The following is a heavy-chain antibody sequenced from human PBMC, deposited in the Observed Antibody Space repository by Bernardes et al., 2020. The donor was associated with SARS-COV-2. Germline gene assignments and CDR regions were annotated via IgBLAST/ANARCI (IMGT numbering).Heavy chain of an antibody. Sequence: GGSLRLSCTSSKILLSNYAMSWVRQAPGRGLEWVPLLSKYADNTHYADSVKGRFTISRDTSKNTLYMQMNRLRADDTAIYYCAIDFDSSSFYDDFWGQGTVVNVSS. D-gene: IGHD3-3*01. V-gene: IGHV3-23*01. CDR1: KILLSNYA. CDR3: AIDFDSSSFYDDF. J-gene: IGHJ4*02. CDR2: LSKYADNT.